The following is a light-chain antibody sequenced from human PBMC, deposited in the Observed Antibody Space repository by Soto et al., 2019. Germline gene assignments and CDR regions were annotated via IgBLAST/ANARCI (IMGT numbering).Light chain of an antibody. CDR2: EVT. CDR1: SGDIGSYNR. J-gene: IGLJ3*02. CDR3: QSYDSRLSGSV. Sequence: QSALTQPASVSGSPGQSITISCTGTSGDIGSYNRVSWYQQHPGKAPKLIIYEVTNRPSGVSNRFSGSKSGNTASLTISGLQAEDEAEYYCQSYDSRLSGSVFGGGTKVTVL. V-gene: IGLV2-14*01.